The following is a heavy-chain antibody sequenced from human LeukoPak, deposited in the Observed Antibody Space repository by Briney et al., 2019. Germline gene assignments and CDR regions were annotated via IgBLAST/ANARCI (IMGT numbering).Heavy chain of an antibody. CDR2: IIPIFGTA. J-gene: IGHJ6*02. CDR3: ARDPHGLYYYYGMDV. V-gene: IGHV1-69*13. CDR1: GGTFSSYA. D-gene: IGHD4-17*01. Sequence: SVKVSCKASGGTFSSYAISWVRQAPGQGLEWMGGIIPIFGTANYAQKFQGRVTITADESTSTAYMELSSLRSEDTAVYYCARDPHGLYYYYGMDVWGQGTTVTVSS.